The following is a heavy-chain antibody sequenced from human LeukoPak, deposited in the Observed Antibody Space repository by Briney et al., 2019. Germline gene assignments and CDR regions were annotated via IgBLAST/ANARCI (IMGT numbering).Heavy chain of an antibody. CDR1: GGFISSYY. Sequence: SETLSLTCTVSGGFISSYYWSWIRQPPGKGLEWIGYVYYSGNTNYNPSLKSRVTISVDTSKNQFSLKLKSVTAADTAVYYCARGNSFPDYWGQGTLVTVSS. V-gene: IGHV4-59*01. CDR3: ARGNSFPDY. J-gene: IGHJ4*02. CDR2: VYYSGNT. D-gene: IGHD4-23*01.